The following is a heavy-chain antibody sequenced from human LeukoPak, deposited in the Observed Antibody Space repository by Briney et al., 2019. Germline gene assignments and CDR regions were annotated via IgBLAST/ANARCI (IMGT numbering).Heavy chain of an antibody. Sequence: ASVKVSCKVSGYTLTGFSIHWMRQAPGKGLEWMGRFNPEDDETIYTQKFQGRVTVTEDTATDTAYMELSSLRSEDTAVFYCAAGRPSMVRGVAFDYWGQGTLVTVSS. D-gene: IGHD3-10*01. CDR2: FNPEDDET. CDR3: AAGRPSMVRGVAFDY. CDR1: GYTLTGFS. J-gene: IGHJ4*02. V-gene: IGHV1-24*01.